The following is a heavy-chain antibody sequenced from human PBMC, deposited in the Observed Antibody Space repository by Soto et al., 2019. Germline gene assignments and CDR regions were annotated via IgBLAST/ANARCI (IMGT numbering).Heavy chain of an antibody. D-gene: IGHD6-13*01. CDR1: GFTFSKAW. V-gene: IGHV3-15*01. Sequence: GGSLRLSCAASGFTFSKAWMTWVRQAPGKGLEWIGRIKSKADGGTIDYAAPVKGRFSISRDDSENSLYLQMNSLKTEDTAVYSCTAAYSYSIPLYFDPWGQGALVPVSS. J-gene: IGHJ4*02. CDR2: IKSKADGGTI. CDR3: TAAYSYSIPLYFDP.